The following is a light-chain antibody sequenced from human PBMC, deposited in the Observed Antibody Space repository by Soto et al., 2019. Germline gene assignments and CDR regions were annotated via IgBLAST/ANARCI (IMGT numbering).Light chain of an antibody. Sequence: EIVLTQSPGTLSLSPGERATLSCRASQSVSGSYLAWFQQKPGQAPRLLIYGASYRATGIPDRFSGSGSGTDFTLTISSLEPEDFARYYCQHYHDALWTFGQGTKVDIK. J-gene: IGKJ1*01. CDR3: QHYHDALWT. CDR1: QSVSGSY. CDR2: GAS. V-gene: IGKV3-20*01.